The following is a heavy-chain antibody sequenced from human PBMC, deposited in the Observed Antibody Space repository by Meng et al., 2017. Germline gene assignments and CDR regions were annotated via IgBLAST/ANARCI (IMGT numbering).Heavy chain of an antibody. Sequence: SETLSLTCAISGDSVSSNSAIWSWIRQSPSRGLEWLGRTYYRSKWYNDYAVSVNSRITINADTSKNQLSLQLNSVTPEDTAVYYCAISWYGYFDYWGQGTLVTVSA. J-gene: IGHJ4*02. CDR2: TYYRSKWYN. V-gene: IGHV6-1*01. CDR3: AISWYGYFDY. CDR1: GDSVSSNSAI. D-gene: IGHD6-13*01.